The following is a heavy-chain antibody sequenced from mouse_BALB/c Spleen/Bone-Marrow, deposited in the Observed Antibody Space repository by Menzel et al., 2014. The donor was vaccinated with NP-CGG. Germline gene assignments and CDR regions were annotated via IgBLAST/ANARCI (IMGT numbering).Heavy chain of an antibody. Sequence: VQLKESGAELVKPGASVKLSCTASGFNIKDTYMHWVKQRPEQGLEWIGRIDPANGNTKYDPKFQGKATITADTSSNTAYLQLNSLTSEDTAIYYCARSRDYGSSYYAMDYWGQGTSVTVSS. CDR3: ARSRDYGSSYYAMDY. CDR1: GFNIKDTY. V-gene: IGHV14-3*02. CDR2: IDPANGNT. J-gene: IGHJ4*01. D-gene: IGHD1-1*01.